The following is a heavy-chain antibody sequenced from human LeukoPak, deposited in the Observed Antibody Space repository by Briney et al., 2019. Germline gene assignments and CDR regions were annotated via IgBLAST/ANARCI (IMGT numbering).Heavy chain of an antibody. CDR1: GYTFTSYG. Sequence: GASVKVSCKASGYTFTSYGISWVRQAPGQGLEWMGWISAYNGNTNYAQKLQGRVTMTTDTSTSTAYMELRSLRSDDTAVYYCARVPGGYSSSWYVKYYFDYWGQGTLVTVSS. CDR3: ARVPGGYSSSWYVKYYFDY. CDR2: ISAYNGNT. D-gene: IGHD6-13*01. V-gene: IGHV1-18*01. J-gene: IGHJ4*02.